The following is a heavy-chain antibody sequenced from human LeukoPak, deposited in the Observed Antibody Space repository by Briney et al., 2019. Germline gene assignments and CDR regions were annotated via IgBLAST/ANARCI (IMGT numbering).Heavy chain of an antibody. D-gene: IGHD2-2*01. V-gene: IGHV1-2*02. J-gene: IGHJ6*03. CDR1: GYTFTGYY. CDR3: ARSCSSTSCYYYYYYYMDV. CDR2: INPNSGGT. Sequence: EASVKVSRKASGYTFTGYYMHWVRQAPGQGLEWMGWINPNSGGTNYAQKFQGRVTMTRETSISTAYMELSRLRSDDTAVYYCARSCSSTSCYYYYYYYMDVWGKGTTVTVSS.